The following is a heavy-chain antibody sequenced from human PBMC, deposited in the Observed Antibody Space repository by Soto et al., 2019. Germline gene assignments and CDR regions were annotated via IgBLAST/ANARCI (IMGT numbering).Heavy chain of an antibody. CDR1: GGSVSSGSYY. D-gene: IGHD3-22*01. CDR2: IYYSGST. CDR3: ARQGYYYDNSGYLDF. V-gene: IGHV4-61*01. Sequence: WETLSLTCTVSGGSVSSGSYYWSWIRQPPGKGLEWIGYIYYSGSTNYNPSLKSRVTISVDTSKNQFSLKLSSVTAADTAVYYCARQGYYYDNSGYLDFWGQGTLVTVSS. J-gene: IGHJ4*02.